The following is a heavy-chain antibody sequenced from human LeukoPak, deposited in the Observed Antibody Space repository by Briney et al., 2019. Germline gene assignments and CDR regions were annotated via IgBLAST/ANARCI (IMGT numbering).Heavy chain of an antibody. CDR3: ASKWYCGGDCYYQIDY. CDR2: MSHDGSNK. J-gene: IGHJ4*02. CDR1: GFTFSAYA. D-gene: IGHD2-21*02. Sequence: PGGSLRLSCAASGFTFSAYAIHWVRQAPGKGLEWVAVMSHDGSNKFYADSVKGRFTISRDNSKNTLYLQMNSLRAEDTAVYYCASKWYCGGDCYYQIDYWGQGTLVTVSS. V-gene: IGHV3-30*04.